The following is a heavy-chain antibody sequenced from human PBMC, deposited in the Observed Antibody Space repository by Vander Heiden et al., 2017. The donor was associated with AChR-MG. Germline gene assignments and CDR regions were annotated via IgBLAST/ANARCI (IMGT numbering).Heavy chain of an antibody. J-gene: IGHJ5*02. D-gene: IGHD2-2*02. CDR1: GYTFTSYD. Sequence: QVQLVQSGAEVKKPGASVKVSCKASGYTFTSYDINGGRQATGQGLEWMGWMNPNSGNTGDAQKCQGRVTMTRNTSISTAYMELSSLRSEDTAVYYCARGGYCSSTSCYTDWFDPWGQGTLVTVSS. CDR2: MNPNSGNT. CDR3: ARGGYCSSTSCYTDWFDP. V-gene: IGHV1-8*01.